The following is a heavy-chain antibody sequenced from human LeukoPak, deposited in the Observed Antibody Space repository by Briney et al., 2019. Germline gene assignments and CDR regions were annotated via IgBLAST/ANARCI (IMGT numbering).Heavy chain of an antibody. CDR2: ISNSGTTK. CDR3: ARDKIVGATHFDY. V-gene: IGHV3-48*03. J-gene: IGHJ4*02. D-gene: IGHD1-26*01. CDR1: GFTFSNYE. Sequence: PGGSLRLSCAASGFTFSNYEMNWIRQAPGKGLEWISYISNSGTTKYYADSVKGRFTISRDNAKNSLYLQMNSLRAEDTAVYYCARDKIVGATHFDYWGQGTLVTVSS.